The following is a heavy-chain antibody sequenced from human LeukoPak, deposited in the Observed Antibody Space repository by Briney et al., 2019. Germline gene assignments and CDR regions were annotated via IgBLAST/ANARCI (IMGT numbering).Heavy chain of an antibody. D-gene: IGHD1-7*01. V-gene: IGHV4-30-4*08. CDR2: IYYSGST. CDR3: ATTQITGTVHFQH. Sequence: PSQTLSLTCTVSGGSISSGDYYWSWLRQPPGKGLEWIGYIYYSGSTYYNPSLKSRVTISVDTFKNQFSLKLSSVTAADTAVYYCATTQITGTVHFQHWGRGTLVTVSS. J-gene: IGHJ1*01. CDR1: GGSISSGDYY.